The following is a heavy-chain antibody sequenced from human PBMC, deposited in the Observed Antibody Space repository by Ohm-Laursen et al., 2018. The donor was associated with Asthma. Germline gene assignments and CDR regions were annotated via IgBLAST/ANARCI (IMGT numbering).Heavy chain of an antibody. D-gene: IGHD3-22*01. V-gene: IGHV4-31*03. CDR2: IYYSGST. CDR1: GGSISSGGYY. Sequence: TLSLTCSVSGGSISSGGYYWSWIRQHPGKGLEWIGYIYYSGSTNYNPSLKSRVTISVDTSKNQFSLKLISVTAADTAVYYCARTDSSGAVDYWGQGTLVTVSS. CDR3: ARTDSSGAVDY. J-gene: IGHJ4*02.